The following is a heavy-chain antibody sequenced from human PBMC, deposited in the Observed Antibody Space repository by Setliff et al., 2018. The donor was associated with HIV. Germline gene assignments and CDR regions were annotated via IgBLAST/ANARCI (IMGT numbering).Heavy chain of an antibody. CDR3: ASDISPDDGYNRLHYFDY. V-gene: IGHV4-59*08. Sequence: SETLSLTCTVSDSGTYYWSWIRQPPGEGLEWIGYIFYSGSTNYNPSLKSRVTISVDTSKNQFSLRLNSVTAADTAVYYCASDISPDDGYNRLHYFDYWGQGTLVTVSS. CDR1: DSGTYY. J-gene: IGHJ4*02. D-gene: IGHD5-12*01. CDR2: IFYSGST.